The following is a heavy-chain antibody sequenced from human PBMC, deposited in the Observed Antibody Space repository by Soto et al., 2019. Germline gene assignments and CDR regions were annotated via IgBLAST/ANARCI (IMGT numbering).Heavy chain of an antibody. CDR1: GYSFAGYW. V-gene: IGHV5-10-1*01. CDR2: IDPSDSQT. J-gene: IGHJ4*02. Sequence: GECLKISCKGSGYSFAGYWITWVRQKPGKGLEWMGRIDPSDSQTYYSPSFRGHVTISATKSITTVFLQWSSLRASDTAMYYCARQIYDSDTGPNFQYYFDSWGQGTPVTVSS. D-gene: IGHD3-22*01. CDR3: ARQIYDSDTGPNFQYYFDS.